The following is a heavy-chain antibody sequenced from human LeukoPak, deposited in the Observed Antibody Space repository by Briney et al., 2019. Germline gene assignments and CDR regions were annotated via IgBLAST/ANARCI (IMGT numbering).Heavy chain of an antibody. CDR2: IYTSGST. V-gene: IGHV4-4*07. CDR1: GGSITSYY. D-gene: IGHD6-19*01. Sequence: PSETLSLTCTVSGGSITSYYWSWIRQPAGKGLEWIGRIYTSGSTNYNPSLKSRVSISVDTSKNQFSLKLSSVTAADTAVYYCARHITVSYDAFDLWGRGTMVTVSS. J-gene: IGHJ3*01. CDR3: ARHITVSYDAFDL.